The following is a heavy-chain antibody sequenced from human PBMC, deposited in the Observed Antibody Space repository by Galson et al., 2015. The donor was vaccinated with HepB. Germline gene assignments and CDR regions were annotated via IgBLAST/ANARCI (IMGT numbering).Heavy chain of an antibody. CDR2: MAYNGVTK. CDR3: ARGTTDSDFGYYYHLDV. J-gene: IGHJ6*02. V-gene: IGHV3-30-3*01. D-gene: IGHD4/OR15-4a*01. Sequence: SLRLSCAASGFTLKNHFMHWVRQAPGNGLEWISMMAYNGVTKYFADSLKGRFTISRDNSKNILYLLMNSLRTEDTAVYYCARGTTDSDFGYYYHLDVWGPGTTVTVSS. CDR1: GFTLKNHF.